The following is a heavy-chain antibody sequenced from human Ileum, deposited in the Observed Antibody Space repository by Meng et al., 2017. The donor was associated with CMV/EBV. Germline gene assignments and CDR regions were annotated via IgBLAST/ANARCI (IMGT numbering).Heavy chain of an antibody. CDR3: GRAGARGVPVDM. D-gene: IGHD3-10*01. CDR1: GDSISGYH. CDR2: LRTSGTT. V-gene: IGHV4-59*10. Sequence: QVQLQQWGAGLLKPSETLSLTCIVSGDSISGYHWTWIWKPAGKGLEWIGRLRTSGTTDHNPSLKSRVTLSIDTSKNQFSLKLNSVTAADTAVYYCGRAGARGVPVDMWGQGTLVTVSS. J-gene: IGHJ4*02.